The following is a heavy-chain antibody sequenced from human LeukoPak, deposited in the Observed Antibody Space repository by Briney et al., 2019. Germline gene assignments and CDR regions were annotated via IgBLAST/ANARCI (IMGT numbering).Heavy chain of an antibody. CDR1: GFTFSSYA. J-gene: IGHJ4*02. CDR3: AKGDRVGTTANFDY. V-gene: IGHV3-23*01. D-gene: IGHD1-26*01. Sequence: GGSLRLSCAASGFTFSSYAMTWVRQAPGKGLQWVSSVSGSGVTTYYADSVKGRFTISRDNSENTLYLQMNSLRAENTALYYCAKGDRVGTTANFDYWGQGTLVTVSS. CDR2: VSGSGVTT.